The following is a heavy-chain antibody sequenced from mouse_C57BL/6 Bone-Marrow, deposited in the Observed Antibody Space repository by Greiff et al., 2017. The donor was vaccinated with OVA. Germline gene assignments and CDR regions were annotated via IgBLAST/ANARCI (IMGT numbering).Heavy chain of an antibody. V-gene: IGHV1-26*01. CDR1: GYTFTDYY. J-gene: IGHJ1*03. D-gene: IGHD2-5*01. CDR2: INPKNGGT. CDR3: ARGPDSNYVNWYFDV. Sequence: EVQLQQSGPELVKPGASVKISCKASGYTFTDYYMNWVKQSHGKSLEWIGDINPKNGGTSYNQKFKGKATLTVDKSSSTAYMELRSLTSEDSAVYYCARGPDSNYVNWYFDVWGTGTTVTVSS.